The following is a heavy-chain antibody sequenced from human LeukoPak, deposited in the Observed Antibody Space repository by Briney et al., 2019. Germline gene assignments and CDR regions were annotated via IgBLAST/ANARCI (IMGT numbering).Heavy chain of an antibody. CDR1: GFTFSSYA. D-gene: IGHD3-16*02. Sequence: PGGSLRLSCAASGFTFSSYAMSWVRQAPGKGLEWVSAISGSGGSTYYADSVKGRFTISRDNSKNTLYLQMNSLRAEDTAVYYCANEERHDYVWWSYRYLDYWGQGTLVTVSS. J-gene: IGHJ4*02. CDR3: ANEERHDYVWWSYRYLDY. CDR2: ISGSGGST. V-gene: IGHV3-23*01.